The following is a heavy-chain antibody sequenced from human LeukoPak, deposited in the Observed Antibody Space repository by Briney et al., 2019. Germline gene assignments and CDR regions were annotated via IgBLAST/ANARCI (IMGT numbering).Heavy chain of an antibody. D-gene: IGHD6-19*01. Sequence: ASVKVSCKASGYTFTGYYMHWVRQAPGQGLEWMGWINHNSGGTNYAQKFQGRVTMTRDTSISTAYMELSRLTSDDAAVYYCARDGAVAGTAYPEYWGQGTLVTVSS. CDR3: ARDGAVAGTAYPEY. CDR2: INHNSGGT. J-gene: IGHJ4*02. CDR1: GYTFTGYY. V-gene: IGHV1-2*02.